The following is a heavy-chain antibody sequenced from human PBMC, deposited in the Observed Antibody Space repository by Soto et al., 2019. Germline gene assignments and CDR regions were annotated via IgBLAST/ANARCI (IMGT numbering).Heavy chain of an antibody. V-gene: IGHV1-69*13. D-gene: IGHD2-15*01. CDR3: ATEYCSGGSCYPAGYNWFDP. CDR1: GGTFSSYA. CDR2: IIPIFGTA. Sequence: EASVKVSCKASGGTFSSYAISWVRQAPGQGLEWMGGIIPIFGTANYAQKFQGRVTITADESTSTAYMELSSLRSEDTAVYYCATEYCSGGSCYPAGYNWFDPWGQGTLVTVSS. J-gene: IGHJ5*02.